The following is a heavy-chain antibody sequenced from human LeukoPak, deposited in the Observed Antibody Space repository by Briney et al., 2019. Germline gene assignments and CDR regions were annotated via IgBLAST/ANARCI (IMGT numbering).Heavy chain of an antibody. CDR1: GGSIGSYY. J-gene: IGHJ6*02. CDR3: ARDAVVVPAAILSYYYGMDV. V-gene: IGHV4-4*07. D-gene: IGHD2-2*02. CDR2: IYTSGST. Sequence: PSETLSLTCTVSGGSIGSYYWSWIRQPAGKGLEWIGRIYTSGSTNYNPSLKSRVTMSVDTSKNQFSLKLSSVTAADTAVYYCARDAVVVPAAILSYYYGMDVWGQGTTVTVSS.